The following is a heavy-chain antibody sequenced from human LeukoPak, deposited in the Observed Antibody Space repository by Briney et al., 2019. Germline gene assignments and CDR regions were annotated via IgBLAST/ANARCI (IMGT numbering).Heavy chain of an antibody. J-gene: IGHJ6*03. CDR2: IYTSGST. CDR1: GGSISSYY. Sequence: MTSETLSLTCTVSGGSISSYYWSWIRQPPGKGLEWIGRIYTSGSTNYNPSLKSRVTMSVDTSKNQFSLKLSSVTAADTAVYYCARDGFLWFGELGDYYYMDVWGKGTTVTISS. CDR3: ARDGFLWFGELGDYYYMDV. D-gene: IGHD3-10*01. V-gene: IGHV4-4*07.